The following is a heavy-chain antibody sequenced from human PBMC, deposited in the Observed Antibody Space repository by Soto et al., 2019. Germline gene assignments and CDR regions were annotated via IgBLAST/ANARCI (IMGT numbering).Heavy chain of an antibody. D-gene: IGHD6-25*01. J-gene: IGHJ4*02. CDR2: IWYDGSNK. CDR3: ARDLRAATLDY. CDR1: GFTFSSYG. Sequence: QVQLVESGGGVVQPGRSLRLSCAASGFTFSSYGMHWVRQAPGKGLEWVAVIWYDGSNKYYADSVKGRFTISRDNSKNTLYLQMNSLRAEDTAVYYCARDLRAATLDYWGQGTLVTVSS. V-gene: IGHV3-33*01.